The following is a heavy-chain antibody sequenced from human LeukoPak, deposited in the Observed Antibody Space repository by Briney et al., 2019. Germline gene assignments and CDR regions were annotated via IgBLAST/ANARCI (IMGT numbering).Heavy chain of an antibody. CDR2: IYPGDSDT. V-gene: IGHV5-51*01. J-gene: IGHJ1*01. CDR3: ARLGVSVSLIAAAGIQYFQH. CDR1: GYSFTSYW. Sequence: GESLKISCKGSGYSFTSYWIGWVRQMPGKGLEWMGIIYPGDSDTRYSPSFQGQVTISADKSISTAYLQWSSLKASDTAMYYCARLGVSVSLIAAAGIQYFQHWGQGTLVTVSS. D-gene: IGHD6-13*01.